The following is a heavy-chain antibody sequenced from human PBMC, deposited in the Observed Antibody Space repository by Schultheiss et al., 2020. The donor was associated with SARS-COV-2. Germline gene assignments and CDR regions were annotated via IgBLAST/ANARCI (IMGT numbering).Heavy chain of an antibody. CDR1: GFTFSSYA. CDR2: ISSNGGST. V-gene: IGHV3-64*01. CDR3: ARSFHVRGVITLFDP. Sequence: GESLKISCAASGFTFSSYAMHWVRQAPGKGLEYVSAISSNGGSTYYANSVKGRFTISRDNSKNTLYLQMGSLRAEDMAVYYCARSFHVRGVITLFDPWGQGTLVTVSS. D-gene: IGHD3-10*02. J-gene: IGHJ5*02.